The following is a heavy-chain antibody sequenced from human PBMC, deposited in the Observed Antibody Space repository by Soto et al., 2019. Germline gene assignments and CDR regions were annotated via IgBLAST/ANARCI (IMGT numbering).Heavy chain of an antibody. V-gene: IGHV3-30-3*01. CDR1: GFTFSSYA. CDR2: ISYDGSNK. D-gene: IGHD6-6*01. CDR3: ARDLGPYSSSWGDFDY. J-gene: IGHJ4*02. Sequence: PGGSLRLSCAASGFTFSSYAMHWVRQAPGKGLEWVAVISYDGSNKYYADSVKGRFTISRDNSKNTLYLQMNSLRAEDTAVYYCARDLGPYSSSWGDFDYWGQGTLVTVSS.